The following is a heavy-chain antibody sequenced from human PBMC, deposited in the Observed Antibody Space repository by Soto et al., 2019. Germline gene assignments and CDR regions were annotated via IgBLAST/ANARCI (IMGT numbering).Heavy chain of an antibody. CDR3: AREENCSDGICYSEYFQR. D-gene: IGHD2-15*01. J-gene: IGHJ1*01. CDR2: VNPSGGST. CDR1: GYIFTAYS. Sequence: GSVQVPCKKSGYIFTAYSMHRVRQAAGQVLEWMDVVNPSGGSTNCAQKFQGRSTMTRDTSTSTVYMDLSSLTSEDTAVYYCAREENCSDGICYSEYFQRWGQGT. V-gene: IGHV1-46*01.